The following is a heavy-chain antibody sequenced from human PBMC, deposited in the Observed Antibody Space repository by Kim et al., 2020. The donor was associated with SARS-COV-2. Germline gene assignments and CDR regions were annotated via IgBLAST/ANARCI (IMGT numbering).Heavy chain of an antibody. CDR1: GFTFSSYA. D-gene: IGHD3-9*01. CDR2: ISGSGGST. V-gene: IGHV3-23*01. Sequence: GGSLRLSCAASGFTFSSYAMSWVRQAPGKGLEWVSAISGSGGSTYYADSVKGRFTISRDNSKNTLYLQMNSLRAEDTAVYYCAKLDDILTGSGDDYWGQGTLVTVSS. CDR3: AKLDDILTGSGDDY. J-gene: IGHJ4*02.